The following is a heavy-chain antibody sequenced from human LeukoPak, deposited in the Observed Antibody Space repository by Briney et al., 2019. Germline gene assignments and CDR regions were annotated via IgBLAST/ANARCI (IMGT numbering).Heavy chain of an antibody. CDR2: IYTSGST. V-gene: IGHV4-4*09. CDR1: GGSISSYY. D-gene: IGHD6-6*01. CDR3: ARRVAARPYYYYYYMDV. Sequence: PSETLSLTCTVSGGSISSYYWSWIRQPPGKGLEWIGYIYTSGSTNYNPSLKSRVTISVDTSKSQFSLKLSSVTAADTAVYYCARRVAARPYYYYYYMDVWGKGTTVTVSS. J-gene: IGHJ6*03.